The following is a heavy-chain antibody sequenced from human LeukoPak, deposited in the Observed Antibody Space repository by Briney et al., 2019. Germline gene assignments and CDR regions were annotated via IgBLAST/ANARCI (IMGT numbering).Heavy chain of an antibody. CDR1: GFIFSDYE. Sequence: RGSLRVSYAASGFIFSDYEINWVRQAPGKGLECVSYISSSGRTMYYADSVKGRFTISRDNAKNSVFLQMNSLRAEDTAVYYCARDRLPFYDSTDDAFDIWAKGKLTPCLQ. D-gene: IGHD3-22*01. J-gene: IGHJ3*02. V-gene: IGHV3-48*03. CDR3: ARDRLPFYDSTDDAFDI. CDR2: ISSSGRTM.